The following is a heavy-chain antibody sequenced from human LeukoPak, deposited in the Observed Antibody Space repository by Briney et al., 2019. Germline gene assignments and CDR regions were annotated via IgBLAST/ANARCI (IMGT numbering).Heavy chain of an antibody. CDR3: AKDPLGGGSSLINWFDS. D-gene: IGHD1-26*01. V-gene: IGHV3-23*01. CDR2: ISDSADST. Sequence: PGGSLRLSCVASGFTFSSFAMTWVRQAPGKGLEWVSVISDSADSTYYADSVKGRFTTSGENSKSTLSLQMNSLRAEDTALYYCAKDPLGGGSSLINWFDSWGQGVWVTVSS. CDR1: GFTFSSFA. J-gene: IGHJ5*01.